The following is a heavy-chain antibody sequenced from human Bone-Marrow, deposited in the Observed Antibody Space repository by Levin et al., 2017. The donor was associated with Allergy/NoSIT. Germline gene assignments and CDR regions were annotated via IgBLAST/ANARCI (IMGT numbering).Heavy chain of an antibody. CDR3: TRVACSGGNCYAVYNWLDP. D-gene: IGHD2-15*01. V-gene: IGHV1-18*01. J-gene: IGHJ5*02. Sequence: GGSLRLSCKASGYSFTSNGISWVRQAPGQGLEWMGWVTVHNGDTNYAQKFQGRVIMTADTSTNTAYMELRSLRSDDTAVYYCTRVACSGGNCYAVYNWLDPWGQGTLITVSS. CDR2: VTVHNGDT. CDR1: GYSFTSNG.